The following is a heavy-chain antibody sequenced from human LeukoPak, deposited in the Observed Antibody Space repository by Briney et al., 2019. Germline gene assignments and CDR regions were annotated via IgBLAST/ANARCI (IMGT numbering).Heavy chain of an antibody. CDR2: ISSSSSYI. J-gene: IGHJ4*02. CDR1: GFAFSSYS. Sequence: GGSLRLSCTTFGFAFSSYSMNWVRQAPGKGLEWVSSISSSSSYIYYADSVKGRFTISRDNAKNSLYLQMNSLRAEDTAVYYCASTYSSSWYEDYWGQGTLVTVSS. V-gene: IGHV3-21*01. CDR3: ASTYSSSWYEDY. D-gene: IGHD6-13*01.